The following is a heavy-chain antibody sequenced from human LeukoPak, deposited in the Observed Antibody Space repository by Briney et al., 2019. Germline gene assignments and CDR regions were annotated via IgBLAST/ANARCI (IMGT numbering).Heavy chain of an antibody. CDR3: ARLWDPKLPYRLSPIVAFFDY. CDR1: GGSISSSSYY. J-gene: IGHJ4*02. D-gene: IGHD3-22*01. V-gene: IGHV4-39*01. CDR2: IYYSGST. Sequence: SETLSLTCTVSGGSISSSSYYWGWIRQPPGKGLEWIGSIYYSGSTYYNPSLKSRVTISVDTSKNQFSLKLSSVTAADTAVYYCARLWDPKLPYRLSPIVAFFDYWGQGTLVTVSS.